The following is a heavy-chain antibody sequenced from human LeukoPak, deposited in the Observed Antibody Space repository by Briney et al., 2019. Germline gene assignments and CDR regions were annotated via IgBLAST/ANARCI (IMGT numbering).Heavy chain of an antibody. CDR3: VRGKSLYYYDNSGYFDS. Sequence: GGSLRLSCAASGFTFSDYTMDWVRQAPGKGLEWLSYIRIPTGALYYADSVKGRFTISRDNAKNSLYPQMNNLRAEDTAVYYCVRGKSLYYYDNSGYFDSWGQGTLVTVSS. D-gene: IGHD3-22*01. V-gene: IGHV3-48*01. CDR1: GFTFSDYT. J-gene: IGHJ4*02. CDR2: IRIPTGAL.